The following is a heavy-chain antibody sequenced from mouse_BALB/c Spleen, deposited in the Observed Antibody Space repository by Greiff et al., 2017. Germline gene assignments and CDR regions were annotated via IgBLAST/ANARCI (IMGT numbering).Heavy chain of an antibody. J-gene: IGHJ4*01. Sequence: EVQLQQSGPELVKPGASVKISCKASGYTFTDYNMHWVKQSHGKSLEWIGYIYPYNGGTGYNQKFKSKATLTVDNSSSTAYMELRSLTSEDSAVYYCAREGLPSMDYWGQGTSVTVSS. V-gene: IGHV1S29*02. CDR1: GYTFTDYN. D-gene: IGHD3-1*01. CDR3: AREGLPSMDY. CDR2: IYPYNGGT.